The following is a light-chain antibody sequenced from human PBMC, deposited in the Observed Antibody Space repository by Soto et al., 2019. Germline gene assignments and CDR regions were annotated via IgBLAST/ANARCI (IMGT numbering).Light chain of an antibody. V-gene: IGLV2-14*01. CDR1: SGDVGGYNY. Sequence: QSALTQPASVSGSPGQSITISCTGTSGDVGGYNYVSWYQQHPGKAPKLMIYDVSNRPSGVSNRFSGSKSGNTASLTISGLQAEDEADYYCSSYTSSSTPFLFGTGTKLTVL. CDR2: DVS. J-gene: IGLJ1*01. CDR3: SSYTSSSTPFL.